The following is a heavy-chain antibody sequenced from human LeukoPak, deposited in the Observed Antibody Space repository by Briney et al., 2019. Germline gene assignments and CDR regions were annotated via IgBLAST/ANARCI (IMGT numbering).Heavy chain of an antibody. V-gene: IGHV3-74*03. CDR1: GFSLSSYW. J-gene: IGHJ4*02. Sequence: PGGSLRLSCVASGFSLSSYWVHWVRHAPGKGLVWVSRINIEGSTTTYADSVKGRFTISRDNAKKTVSLQMNSLRAEDTAVYYCVSDHTGHDDYWGQGTLVTVSS. CDR2: INIEGSTT. D-gene: IGHD1-1*01. CDR3: VSDHTGHDDY.